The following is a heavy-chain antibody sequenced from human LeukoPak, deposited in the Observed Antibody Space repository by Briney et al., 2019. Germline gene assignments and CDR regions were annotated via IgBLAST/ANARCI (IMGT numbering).Heavy chain of an antibody. Sequence: GGSLRLSCAASGFTFSSYAMSWVRQAPGKGLEGVSAISGSGGSTYYADSVKGRFTISRDNSKNTLYLQMNSLRAEDTAVYYCAKGLDYYYYGMDVWGQGTTVTVSS. D-gene: IGHD3-16*01. J-gene: IGHJ6*02. V-gene: IGHV3-23*01. CDR2: ISGSGGST. CDR1: GFTFSSYA. CDR3: AKGLDYYYYGMDV.